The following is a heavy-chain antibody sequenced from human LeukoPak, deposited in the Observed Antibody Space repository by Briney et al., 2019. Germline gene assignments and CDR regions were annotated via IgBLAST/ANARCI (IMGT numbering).Heavy chain of an antibody. CDR2: IYYSGST. CDR1: GGSISSSSYY. V-gene: IGHV4-39*01. CDR3: ARTDIVEQPWVTSDFLDWYSDL. J-gene: IGHJ2*01. D-gene: IGHD5-12*01. Sequence: PSETLSLTCTVSGGSISSSSYYWGWIRQPPGKGLEWIGSIYYSGSTYYNPSLKSRVTISVDTSKNQFSLKLSSVTAADTAVYYCARTDIVEQPWVTSDFLDWYSDLWGRGTLVTVSS.